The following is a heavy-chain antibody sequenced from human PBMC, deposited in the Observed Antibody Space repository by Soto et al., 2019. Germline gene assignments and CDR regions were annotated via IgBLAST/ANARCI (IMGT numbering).Heavy chain of an antibody. CDR3: AKDRDNHYLTGAAFDI. CDR1: GFTFDDYA. CDR2: IRWNSGSI. V-gene: IGHV3-9*01. D-gene: IGHD1-20*01. Sequence: EVQLVESGGGLVQPGRSLRLSCAASGFTFDDYAMHWVRQAPGKGLEWVSGIRWNSGSIGYADSVKGRFTSSRDNAKNSLFMQRHRLRAEDTALYYCAKDRDNHYLTGAAFDIWDQGTMVSVS. J-gene: IGHJ3*02.